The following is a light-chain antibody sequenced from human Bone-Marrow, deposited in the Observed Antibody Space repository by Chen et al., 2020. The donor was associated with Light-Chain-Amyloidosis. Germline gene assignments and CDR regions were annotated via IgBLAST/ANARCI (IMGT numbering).Light chain of an antibody. J-gene: IGLJ1*01. CDR3: RSFTSSNSYV. V-gene: IGLV2-14*01. CDR1: SGDVGTYNY. Sequence: QSALTQPASVSGSPGQSITISCTGTSGDVGTYNYVSWYQPHPGQAPKIMIYAVSNRPSGVSIRFSGSKSCNTSSLTISELQAEDEADYYCRSFTSSNSYVFGPGTKVTVL. CDR2: AVS.